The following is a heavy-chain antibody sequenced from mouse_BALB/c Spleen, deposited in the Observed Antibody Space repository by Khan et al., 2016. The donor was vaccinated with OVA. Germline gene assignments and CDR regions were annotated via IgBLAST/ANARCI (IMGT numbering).Heavy chain of an antibody. D-gene: IGHD3-1*01. Sequence: QVQLQQSGAELVRPGTSVKMSCKAAGYTFTNYWIGWVKQRPGHGLEWIGDTYPGGGYTNYNEKFKGKATLTADTSSSTAYMQLSGLTSEDSAIYYCSGTGGPRLPGERFDCWGQGSTLAVSS. CDR2: TYPGGGYT. CDR3: SGTGGPRLPGERFDC. V-gene: IGHV1-63*02. J-gene: IGHJ2*01. CDR1: GYTFTNYW.